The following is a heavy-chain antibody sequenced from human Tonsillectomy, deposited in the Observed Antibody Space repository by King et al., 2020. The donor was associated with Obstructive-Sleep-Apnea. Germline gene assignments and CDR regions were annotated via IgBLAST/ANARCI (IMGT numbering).Heavy chain of an antibody. Sequence: VQLVESGGGLVKPGGSLRVSCAASGMRFSSYTMTWVRQAPGKGPEWVSSISSSSNYIYYADSVKGRFTISRDNAKNSLYLQMSSLSAEDTAVYYCATRELYDRGGYSVYWGQGILVTVSS. CDR1: GMRFSSYT. CDR3: ATRELYDRGGYSVY. J-gene: IGHJ4*02. V-gene: IGHV3-21*01. CDR2: ISSSSNYI. D-gene: IGHD3-22*01.